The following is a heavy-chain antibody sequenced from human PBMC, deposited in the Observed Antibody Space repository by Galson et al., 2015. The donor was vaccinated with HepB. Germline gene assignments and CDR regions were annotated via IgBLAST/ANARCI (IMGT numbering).Heavy chain of an antibody. D-gene: IGHD6-19*01. Sequence: SLRLSCAASGFTVSSNYMSWVRQAPGKGLEWVSVIYSGGSTYYADSVKGRFTISRDNSKNTLYLQMNSLRAEDTAVYYCARTSSGWYHYFDYWGQGTLVTGSS. CDR2: IYSGGST. CDR3: ARTSSGWYHYFDY. CDR1: GFTVSSNY. J-gene: IGHJ4*02. V-gene: IGHV3-66*01.